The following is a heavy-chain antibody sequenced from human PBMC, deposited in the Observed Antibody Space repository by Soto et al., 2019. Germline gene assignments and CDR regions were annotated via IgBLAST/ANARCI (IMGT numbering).Heavy chain of an antibody. D-gene: IGHD3-22*01. CDR1: GFTFSNYW. V-gene: IGHV3-7*01. Sequence: GGSLRLSCAASGFTFSNYWMSWVRQAPGKGLEWVANVNQDGSEKYYVDSVRGRFTISRDNAKNSLYLRMNSLRAEDTAVYYCARSGGYFFPFDGWGQGTLVTVSS. CDR3: ARSGGYFFPFDG. CDR2: VNQDGSEK. J-gene: IGHJ4*02.